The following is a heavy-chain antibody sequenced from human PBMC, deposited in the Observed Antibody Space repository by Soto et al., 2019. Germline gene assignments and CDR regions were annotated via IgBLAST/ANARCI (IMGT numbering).Heavy chain of an antibody. CDR1: GGTFSSYA. V-gene: IGHV1-69*13. CDR3: VRVVAITGYPDN. D-gene: IGHD5-12*01. CDR2: IVPIVDTS. J-gene: IGHJ4*02. Sequence: SVKVSCKTSGGTFSSYAISWVRQAPGQGLEWMGGIVPIVDTSTYAQKFQGRVTITADESTSTAYMGLSSLRSDDTAIYYCVRVVAITGYPDNWGQGTLVTVSS.